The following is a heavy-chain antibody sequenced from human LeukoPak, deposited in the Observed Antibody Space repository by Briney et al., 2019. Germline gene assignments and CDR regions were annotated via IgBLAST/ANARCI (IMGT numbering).Heavy chain of an antibody. CDR2: ISSSSSTI. J-gene: IGHJ4*02. Sequence: PGRSLRLSCAASGFTFSSYSMNWVRQAPGKGLEWVSYISSSSSTIYYADSVKGRFTISRDNAKNSLYLQMNSLRDEDTAVYYCAREPPKTYCGGDCYDFDYWGQGTLVTVSS. CDR3: AREPPKTYCGGDCYDFDY. CDR1: GFTFSSYS. V-gene: IGHV3-48*02. D-gene: IGHD2-21*02.